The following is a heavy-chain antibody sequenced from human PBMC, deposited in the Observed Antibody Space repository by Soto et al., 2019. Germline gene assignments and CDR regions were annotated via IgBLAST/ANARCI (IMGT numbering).Heavy chain of an antibody. V-gene: IGHV3-66*01. CDR2: IYSGGST. CDR3: ARGVYTVTTTADPWFDP. J-gene: IGHJ5*02. Sequence: EVQLVESGGGLVQPGGSLRLSCAASGFTVSSNYMSWVRQAPGKGLEWVSVIYSGGSTYYADSVKGRFTISRDNSKNTLYLQMNSRRAEDTAVYYCARGVYTVTTTADPWFDPWGQATLVTVSS. CDR1: GFTVSSNY. D-gene: IGHD4-17*01.